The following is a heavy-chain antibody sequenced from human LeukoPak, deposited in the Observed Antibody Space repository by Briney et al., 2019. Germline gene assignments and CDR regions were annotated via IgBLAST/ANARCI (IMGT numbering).Heavy chain of an antibody. D-gene: IGHD2-2*02. CDR1: GXTFSSYG. J-gene: IGHJ4*02. Sequence: GGSQRLSWAASGXTFSSYGMHWVRQAPGKGLEWVAVIWYDGSNKYYADSVKGRFTISRDNSKNTLYLQMNSLRAEDTAVYYCARDKGSIPDYWGQGTLVTVSS. CDR2: IWYDGSNK. CDR3: ARDKGSIPDY. V-gene: IGHV3-33*01.